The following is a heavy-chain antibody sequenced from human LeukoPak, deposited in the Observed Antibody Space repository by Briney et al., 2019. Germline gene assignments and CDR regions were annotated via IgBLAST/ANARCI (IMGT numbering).Heavy chain of an antibody. Sequence: SETLSLTCAVSGFSISSGYFWAGIRQSPGQGLEWIGSIFHSGSTNYNPCPKSRFTISVDTSKNQCSLKLSSVTAADTAVYYCAVGADWNYVYAFDIWGQGTMVTVSS. V-gene: IGHV4-38-2*01. D-gene: IGHD1-7*01. CDR3: AVGADWNYVYAFDI. J-gene: IGHJ3*02. CDR1: GFSISSGYF. CDR2: IFHSGST.